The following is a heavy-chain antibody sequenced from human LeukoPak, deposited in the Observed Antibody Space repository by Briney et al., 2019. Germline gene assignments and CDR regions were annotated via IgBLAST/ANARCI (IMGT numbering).Heavy chain of an antibody. CDR2: ISWDGDTT. V-gene: IGHV3-43D*03. J-gene: IGHJ4*02. CDR3: MARAARRGITPDY. CDR1: GFTFEDYA. Sequence: GGSLRLSCAASGFTFEDYAMHWVRQAPGKGLEWVSLISWDGDTTYYAESVEGRFTISKDNSKTSLYLQMNAPRFEDSALYYCMARAARRGITPDYWGRGTLVTVSS. D-gene: IGHD1-7*01.